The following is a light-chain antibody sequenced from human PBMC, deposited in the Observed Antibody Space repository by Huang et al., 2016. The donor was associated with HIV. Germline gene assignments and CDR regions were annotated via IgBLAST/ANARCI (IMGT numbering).Light chain of an antibody. V-gene: IGKV3-11*01. CDR1: QIVSNY. CDR3: QHRSDWPPIT. J-gene: IGKJ3*01. CDR2: DAS. Sequence: EIVLTQSPDTLSLSPGERATLSCRASQIVSNYLAWYQQKPGQAPRLLIYDASNRATGIPDRFSGSGSGTDFTLTISSLEPEDFAVYYCQHRSDWPPITFGPGTKVDIK.